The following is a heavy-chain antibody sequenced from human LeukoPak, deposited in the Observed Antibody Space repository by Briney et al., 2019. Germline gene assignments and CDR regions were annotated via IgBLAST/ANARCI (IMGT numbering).Heavy chain of an antibody. CDR3: ARHGADTAMVYY. CDR1: GDSISTNY. D-gene: IGHD5-18*01. Sequence: PSETLSLTCTVSGDSISTNYWSWIRQPPGKGLEWIGFIYSSGSTNYNPSLKSRVAISVDTSKNQFSLNLRSVTAADTAVYYCARHGADTAMVYYWGQGTLVTVSS. J-gene: IGHJ4*02. V-gene: IGHV4-59*08. CDR2: IYSSGST.